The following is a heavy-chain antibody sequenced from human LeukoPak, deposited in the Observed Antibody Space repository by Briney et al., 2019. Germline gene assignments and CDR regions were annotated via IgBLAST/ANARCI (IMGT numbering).Heavy chain of an antibody. CDR1: GFTFSSYW. J-gene: IGHJ4*02. Sequence: GGSLRLSCAASGFTFSSYWMHWVRHAPGKGLVWVSRINSDGSSTSYADSVMGRFTISRDNTKNTLYLQMNRLRAEDTAMYYCATSRTFDYWGQGTLVTVSS. CDR2: INSDGSST. D-gene: IGHD1-1*01. CDR3: ATSRTFDY. V-gene: IGHV3-74*01.